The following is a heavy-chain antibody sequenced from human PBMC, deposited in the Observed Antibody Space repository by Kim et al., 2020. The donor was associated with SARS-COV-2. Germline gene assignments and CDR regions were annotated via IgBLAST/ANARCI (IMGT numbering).Heavy chain of an antibody. D-gene: IGHD6-19*01. CDR2: ISFDGDNN. CDR3: VRDRSGYTRAFAY. CDR1: GFTFSGYA. J-gene: IGHJ4*02. Sequence: GGSLRLSCGASGFTFSGYAMHWVRQAPGKGLEWVALISFDGDNNYYADSVKGRFTISRDNSKNTLYLEMISLRAEDTAVYYCVRDRSGYTRAFAYWGQG. V-gene: IGHV3-30-3*01.